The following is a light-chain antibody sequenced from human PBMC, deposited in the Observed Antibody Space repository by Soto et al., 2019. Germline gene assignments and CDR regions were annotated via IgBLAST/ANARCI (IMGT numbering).Light chain of an antibody. CDR2: LTS. CDR3: MQALQTPPWT. Sequence: DMVMTQTALSLHVTPEEPTSIAFRSSQRLLQIIGYTYLDWYLQNLVQSPQLLIYLTSIRASGVPDRFNGSGSGTDFTLKISKVEAEDVGVYYCMQALQTPPWTFGQGTKVDI. J-gene: IGKJ1*01. CDR1: QRLLQIIGYTY. V-gene: IGKV2-28*01.